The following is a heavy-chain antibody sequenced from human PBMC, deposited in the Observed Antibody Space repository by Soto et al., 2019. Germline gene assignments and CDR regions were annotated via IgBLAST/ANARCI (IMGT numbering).Heavy chain of an antibody. J-gene: IGHJ4*02. CDR2: ISYDGSNK. CDR1: GFTFSSYA. Sequence: GGSLRLSCAASGFTFSSYAMHWVRQAPGKGLEWVAVISYDGSNKYYADSVKGRFTISRDNSKNTLYLQMNSLRAEDTVVYYCARDITVVTPAFDYWGQGTLVTVSS. CDR3: ARDITVVTPAFDY. V-gene: IGHV3-30-3*01. D-gene: IGHD2-15*01.